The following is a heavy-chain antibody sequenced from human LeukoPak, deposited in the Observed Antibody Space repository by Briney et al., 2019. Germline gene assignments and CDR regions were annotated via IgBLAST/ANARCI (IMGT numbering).Heavy chain of an antibody. D-gene: IGHD3-16*02. V-gene: IGHV4-34*01. CDR3: ARGLGMITFGGVIVPRGFDY. CDR2: INHSGST. J-gene: IGHJ4*02. Sequence: SGTLSLTCAVYGGSFSGYYWSWIRQPPGKGLEWIGEINHSGSTNYNPSLKSRVTISVDTSKNQFSLKLSSVTAADTAVYYCARGLGMITFGGVIVPRGFDYWGQGTLVTVSS. CDR1: GGSFSGYY.